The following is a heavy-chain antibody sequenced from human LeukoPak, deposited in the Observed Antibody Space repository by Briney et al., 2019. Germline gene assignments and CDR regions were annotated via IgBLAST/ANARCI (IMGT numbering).Heavy chain of an antibody. D-gene: IGHD3-10*01. CDR2: IYSGGTA. CDR1: GFIVSSTY. J-gene: IGHJ3*02. CDR3: AREPSGI. V-gene: IGHV3-53*01. Sequence: GGSLRLSCAASGFIVSSTYMSCVRQPPGKGLEWVSLIYSGGTADYADSVKGRFTISRDNSRNTVYLQMNSLRAEDTAVYYCAREPSGIWGQGTMVSVSS.